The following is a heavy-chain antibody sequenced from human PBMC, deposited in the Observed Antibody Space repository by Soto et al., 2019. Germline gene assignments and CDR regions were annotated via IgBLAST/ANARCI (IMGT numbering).Heavy chain of an antibody. D-gene: IGHD2-2*01. CDR2: INAGNGNT. J-gene: IGHJ6*02. CDR1: GYTFTSYA. Sequence: WASVKVSCKASGYTFTSYAMHWVRQAPGQRLEWMGWINAGNGNTKYSQKFQGRVTITRDTSASTAYMELSSLRSEDTAVYYCARMYPDPYQLPAMHYYYYGMDVWGQGTTVTV. CDR3: ARMYPDPYQLPAMHYYYYGMDV. V-gene: IGHV1-3*01.